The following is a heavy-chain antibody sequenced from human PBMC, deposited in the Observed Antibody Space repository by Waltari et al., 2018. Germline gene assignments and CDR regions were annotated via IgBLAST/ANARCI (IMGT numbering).Heavy chain of an antibody. Sequence: QVQLQESGPGLVKPSETLSLTCTVSGGSISSYYWSWIRQPPGKGLEWIGYIYYSGSTNYNPSLKSRVTISVDTSKNQFSLKLSSVTAADTAVYYCARGPGREKRGYYYGMDVWGQGTTVTVSS. CDR1: GGSISSYY. V-gene: IGHV4-59*01. CDR2: IYYSGST. D-gene: IGHD3-10*01. CDR3: ARGPGREKRGYYYGMDV. J-gene: IGHJ6*02.